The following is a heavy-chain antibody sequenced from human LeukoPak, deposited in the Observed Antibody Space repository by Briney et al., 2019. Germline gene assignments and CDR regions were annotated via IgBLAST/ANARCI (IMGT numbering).Heavy chain of an antibody. Sequence: PSETLSLTCAVYGGSFSGYYWSWIRQPPGKGLEWIGEINHSGSTNYNPSLKSRVTISVDTSKNQFSLKLSSVTAADTAVYYCARQAPYYYGSGSYWWFDPWGQGTLVTVSS. CDR3: ARQAPYYYGSGSYWWFDP. CDR1: GGSFSGYY. J-gene: IGHJ5*02. D-gene: IGHD3-10*01. CDR2: INHSGST. V-gene: IGHV4-34*01.